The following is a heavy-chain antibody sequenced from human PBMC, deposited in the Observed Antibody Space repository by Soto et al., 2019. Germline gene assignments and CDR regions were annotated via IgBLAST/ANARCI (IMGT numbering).Heavy chain of an antibody. V-gene: IGHV4-39*01. D-gene: IGHD2-2*01. CDR2: IYYSGST. J-gene: IGHJ3*02. Sequence: QLQLQESGPGLVKPSETLSLTCTVSGGSISTSSYYWGWIRQPPGKGLEWIGSIYYSGSTYYNPSLKSRVTISVDTSKNQFSLKLSSVTAADTAVYYCARGYCISSSCYAGDMRAFDIWGQGTMVTVSS. CDR3: ARGYCISSSCYAGDMRAFDI. CDR1: GGSISTSSYY.